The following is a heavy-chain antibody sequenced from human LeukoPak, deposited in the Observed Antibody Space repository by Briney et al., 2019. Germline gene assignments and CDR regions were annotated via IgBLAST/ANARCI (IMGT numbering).Heavy chain of an antibody. Sequence: PGGSLRLSCAASGFTFSSYNMNWVRQAPGRGLEWVGFIRSKAYGGTTEYAASVKGRFTISRDDSKSIAYVQMNSLKTEDTAVYYCTRSCSSTSWGYDYWGQGTLVTVSS. D-gene: IGHD2-2*01. J-gene: IGHJ4*02. CDR1: GFTFSSYN. CDR2: IRSKAYGGTT. V-gene: IGHV3-49*04. CDR3: TRSCSSTSWGYDY.